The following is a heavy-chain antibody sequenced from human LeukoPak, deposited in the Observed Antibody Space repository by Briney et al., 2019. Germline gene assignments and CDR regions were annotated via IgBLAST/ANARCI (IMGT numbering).Heavy chain of an antibody. CDR3: ARDMVRGVITT. V-gene: IGHV4-39*07. Sequence: SETLSLTCTVSGGSISSYYWGWIRQPPGKGLEWIGSIYYSGSTYYNPSLKSRVTMSVDTSKNQFSLKLSSVTAADTAVYYCARDMVRGVITTWGQGTLVTVSS. D-gene: IGHD3-10*01. J-gene: IGHJ4*02. CDR2: IYYSGST. CDR1: GGSISSYY.